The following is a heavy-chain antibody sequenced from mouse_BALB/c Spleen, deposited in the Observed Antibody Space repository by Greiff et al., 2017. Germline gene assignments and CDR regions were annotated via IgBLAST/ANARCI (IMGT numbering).Heavy chain of an antibody. J-gene: IGHJ4*01. CDR1: GYTFTSYN. CDR3: ARGNSYAMDY. CDR2: IYPGNGDT. V-gene: IGHV1-12*01. Sequence: LQQPGAELVKPGASVKMSCKASGYTFTSYNMHWVKQTPGQGLEWIGAIYPGNGDTSYNQKFKGKATLTADKSSSTAYMQLSSLTSEDSAVYYCARGNSYAMDYWGQGTSVTVSS.